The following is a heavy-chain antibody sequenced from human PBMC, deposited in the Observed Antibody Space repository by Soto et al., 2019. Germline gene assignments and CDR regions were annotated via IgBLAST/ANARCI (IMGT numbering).Heavy chain of an antibody. CDR2: ITWNSGKI. V-gene: IGHV3-9*01. Sequence: GGSLRLSCTASGFTFDDYAMHWVRQGPGRGLEWVSGITWNSGKIAYADSVKGRFTIARDDDNNSLYLQMNSLRPEDTALYYCVKDSYADFHRVFSTAEYFFDYWGHGTLVTVSS. J-gene: IGHJ4*01. CDR3: VKDSYADFHRVFSTAEYFFDY. CDR1: GFTFDDYA. D-gene: IGHD2-2*01.